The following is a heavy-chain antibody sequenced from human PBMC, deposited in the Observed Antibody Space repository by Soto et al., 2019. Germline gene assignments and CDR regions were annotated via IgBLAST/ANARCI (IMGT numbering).Heavy chain of an antibody. V-gene: IGHV3-11*01. Sequence: QVQLVESGGGLVKPGGSLRLSCAASGFTFSDYYMSWIRQAPGKGLEWLSYISISGGTIYYADSVKGRFSISRDNAKNSLYLQLSSLIAADTAGYFCARERSRVFDSWGQGTLVTVSS. CDR2: ISISGGTI. J-gene: IGHJ4*02. CDR3: ARERSRVFDS. CDR1: GFTFSDYY.